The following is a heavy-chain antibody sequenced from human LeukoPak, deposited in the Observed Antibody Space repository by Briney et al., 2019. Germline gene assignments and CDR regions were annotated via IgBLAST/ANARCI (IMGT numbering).Heavy chain of an antibody. Sequence: GGSLRLSCAASGFTFSSYWMSWVRQAPGKGLEWVANIKQDGSEKYYVDSVKGRFTISRDNVKNSLFLQMSSLRAEDTAVYFCARGVPSGVDYFDYWGQGTLVTVSS. CDR3: ARGVPSGVDYFDY. CDR1: GFTFSSYW. V-gene: IGHV3-7*01. CDR2: IKQDGSEK. D-gene: IGHD6-19*01. J-gene: IGHJ4*02.